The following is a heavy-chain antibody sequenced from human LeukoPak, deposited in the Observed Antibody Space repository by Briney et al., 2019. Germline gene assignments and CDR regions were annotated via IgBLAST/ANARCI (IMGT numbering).Heavy chain of an antibody. CDR2: IRPTDGST. CDR1: GYTFTSYG. CDR3: TRTINSWFDP. Sequence: ASVKVSCKASGYTFTSYGISWVRQAPGQGLEWMGVIRPTDGSTSYAQNFQGRLSMTSDTSTSTAYMELSSLRSEDTAIYYCTRTINSWFDPWGQGTPVSVSS. V-gene: IGHV1-18*01. J-gene: IGHJ5*02. D-gene: IGHD3-9*01.